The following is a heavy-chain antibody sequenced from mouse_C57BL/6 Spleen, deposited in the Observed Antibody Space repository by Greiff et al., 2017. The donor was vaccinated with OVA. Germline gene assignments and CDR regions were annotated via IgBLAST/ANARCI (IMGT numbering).Heavy chain of an antibody. Sequence: QVQLQQPGAELVRPGTSVKLSCKASGYTFTSYWMHWVKQRPGQGLEWIGVIDPSDSYTNYNQKFKGKATLTVDTSPSTAYMQLSSLTSEDSAVYYCARAYGNYDYFDYWGQGTTLTVSS. CDR2: IDPSDSYT. V-gene: IGHV1-59*01. CDR3: ARAYGNYDYFDY. D-gene: IGHD2-1*01. CDR1: GYTFTSYW. J-gene: IGHJ2*01.